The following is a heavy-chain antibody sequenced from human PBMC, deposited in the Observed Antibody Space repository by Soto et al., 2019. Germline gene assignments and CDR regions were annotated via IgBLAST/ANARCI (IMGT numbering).Heavy chain of an antibody. J-gene: IGHJ4*02. CDR1: GFTFNRYS. CDR3: ARDIFDNSPSYDFDY. Sequence: QVHLVESGGGVVRPGGSLRLSCAASGFTFNRYSMHWVRQAPGKGLEWLAVASYDGTNDHYTGSVKGRFTISRDNSKSTLRLQMNSLRGEDTAVYYCARDIFDNSPSYDFDYWGRGTLVIVSS. CDR2: ASYDGTND. V-gene: IGHV3-30-3*01. D-gene: IGHD3-3*02.